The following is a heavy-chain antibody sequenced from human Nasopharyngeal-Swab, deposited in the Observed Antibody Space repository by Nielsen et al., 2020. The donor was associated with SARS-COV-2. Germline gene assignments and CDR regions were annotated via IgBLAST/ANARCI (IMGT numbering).Heavy chain of an antibody. J-gene: IGHJ6*02. V-gene: IGHV1-3*04. CDR3: AGDEDV. Sequence: VRQMPGKGLEWMGWINTANGDTRYSQKFQDRVTISTDTSAISTDTFATTAYMELSSLGSEDTAVYFCAGDEDVWGQGTTVTVSS. CDR2: INTANGDT.